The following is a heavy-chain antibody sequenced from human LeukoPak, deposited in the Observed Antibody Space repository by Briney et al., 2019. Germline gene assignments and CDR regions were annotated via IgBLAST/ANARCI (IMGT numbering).Heavy chain of an antibody. V-gene: IGHV5-51*01. D-gene: IGHD2-15*01. Sequence: PGESLKISCKGSGYSFTSHWIGWVRQMPGKGLEWMGIIYPGDSDTRYSPSFQGQVTISADKSIGTAYLQWSSLKASDIAMYYCARQIAGYCSGGSCYPDYWGQGTLVTVSS. CDR3: ARQIAGYCSGGSCYPDY. CDR2: IYPGDSDT. CDR1: GYSFTSHW. J-gene: IGHJ4*02.